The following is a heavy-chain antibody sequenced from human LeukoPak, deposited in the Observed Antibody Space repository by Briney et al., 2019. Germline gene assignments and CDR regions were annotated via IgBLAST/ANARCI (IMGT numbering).Heavy chain of an antibody. CDR3: AKGMGLVINYYYGMDV. CDR1: GFTFSSYA. D-gene: IGHD3/OR15-3a*01. V-gene: IGHV3-23*01. J-gene: IGHJ6*02. Sequence: GGSLRLSCAASGFTFSSYAMNWVRQAPGKGLEWVSAISGSGGSTYYADSVKGRFTISRDNSKNTLYLQMNSLRAEDTAVYYCAKGMGLVINYYYGMDVWGQGTTVTVSS. CDR2: ISGSGGST.